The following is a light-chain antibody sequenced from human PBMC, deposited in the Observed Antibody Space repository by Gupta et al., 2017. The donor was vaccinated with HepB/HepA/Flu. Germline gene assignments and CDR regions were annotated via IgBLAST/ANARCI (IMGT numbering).Light chain of an antibody. J-gene: IGKJ2*01. CDR2: GAS. V-gene: IGKV1-39*01. Sequence: DIQMTQSPSSLSASVGDRVTISCRASQNIVTYLIWYQQIPGKAPKLLIYGASSLLTGVPSRFSGSGSGTDFTLTIIRLQPEDFTTYYCQQSYSLPVTFGQGTKMEIK. CDR1: QNIVTY. CDR3: QQSYSLPVT.